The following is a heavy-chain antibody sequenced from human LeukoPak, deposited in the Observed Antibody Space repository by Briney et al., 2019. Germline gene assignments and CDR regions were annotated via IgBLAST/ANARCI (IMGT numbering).Heavy chain of an antibody. Sequence: GGSLRLSCAASGFTFSSYAMHWVRQAPGKGLEWVAVMSYDGSETYYADSVKGRFTISRDNSHHTVYLQMNSLRAEDTAVYYCARNGSYYGSFDHWGQGTLVTVSS. CDR3: ARNGSYYGSFDH. CDR2: MSYDGSET. D-gene: IGHD3-22*01. J-gene: IGHJ4*02. V-gene: IGHV3-30-3*01. CDR1: GFTFSSYA.